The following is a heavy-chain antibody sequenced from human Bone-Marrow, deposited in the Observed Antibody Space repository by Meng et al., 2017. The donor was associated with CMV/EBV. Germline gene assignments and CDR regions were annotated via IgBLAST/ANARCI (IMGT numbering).Heavy chain of an antibody. V-gene: IGHV1-69*10. J-gene: IGHJ6*02. D-gene: IGHD1-26*01. CDR1: GGTFSSYA. CDR2: IIPILGLA. Sequence: KVSCKASGGTFSSYAISWVRQAPGQGLEWMGGIIPILGLANYAQKFQGRVTITADKSTSTAYMELSSLRSEDTAVYYCAREAVGEYVDSGMDVWGQGTTVTVSS. CDR3: AREAVGEYVDSGMDV.